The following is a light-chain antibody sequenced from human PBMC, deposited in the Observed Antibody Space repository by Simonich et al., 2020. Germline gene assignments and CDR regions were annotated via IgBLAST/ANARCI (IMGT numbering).Light chain of an antibody. CDR1: SSDVGSYNL. Sequence: QSALTQPASVSGSPGQSITISCTGTSSDVGSYNLVSWYQQHPGKAPKLMIYEGSKRPSGVSNRFSVSKSGNTASLTISGLQAEDEADYYCCSYAGSSTFNWVFGGGTKLTVL. CDR3: CSYAGSSTFNWV. V-gene: IGLV2-23*03. CDR2: EGS. J-gene: IGLJ3*02.